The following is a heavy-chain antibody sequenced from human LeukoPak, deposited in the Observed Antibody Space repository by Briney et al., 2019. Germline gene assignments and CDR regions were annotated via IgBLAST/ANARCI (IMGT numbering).Heavy chain of an antibody. CDR2: ISTSGGST. V-gene: IGHV3-23*01. J-gene: IGHJ3*02. CDR1: GFTFSSYA. D-gene: IGHD2-21*02. CDR3: ARQVYCGADCYSGAFDI. Sequence: GGSLRLSCAASGFTFSSYAMSWVRQAPGKGLEWVAVISTSGGSTYYADSVKGRFTISRDNSNNTLYLQMNSLRADDTAVHHCARQVYCGADCYSGAFDIWGQGKMVTVSS.